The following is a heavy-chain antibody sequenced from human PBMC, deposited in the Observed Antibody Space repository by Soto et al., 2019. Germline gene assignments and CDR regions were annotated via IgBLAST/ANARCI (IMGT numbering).Heavy chain of an antibody. Sequence: PSETLSLTCTVSGGSISSYYWSWIRQPPGKGLEWIGYIYYSGSTNYNPSLKSRVTIPVDTSKNQFSLKLSSVTAADTAVYYCARENILTGYDAFDIWGQGTMVTVSS. CDR2: IYYSGST. J-gene: IGHJ3*02. CDR3: ARENILTGYDAFDI. D-gene: IGHD3-9*01. V-gene: IGHV4-59*01. CDR1: GGSISSYY.